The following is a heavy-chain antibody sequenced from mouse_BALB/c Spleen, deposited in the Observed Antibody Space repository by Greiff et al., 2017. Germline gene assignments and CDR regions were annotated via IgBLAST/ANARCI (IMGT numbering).Heavy chain of an antibody. CDR3: ARDHYGSTPFAY. V-gene: IGHV2-9*02. J-gene: IGHJ3*01. Sequence: VHLVESGPGLVAPSQSLSITCTVSGFSLTSYGVHWVRQPPGKGLEWLGVIWAGGSTNYNSALMSRLSISKDNSKSQVFLKMNSLQTDDTAMYYCARDHYGSTPFAYWGQGTLVTVSA. CDR2: IWAGGST. CDR1: GFSLTSYG. D-gene: IGHD1-1*01.